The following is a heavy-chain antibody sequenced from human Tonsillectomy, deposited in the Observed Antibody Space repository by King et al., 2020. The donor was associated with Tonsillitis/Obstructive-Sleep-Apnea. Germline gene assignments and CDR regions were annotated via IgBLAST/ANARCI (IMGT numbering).Heavy chain of an antibody. J-gene: IGHJ3*02. CDR2: ISHSGST. V-gene: IGHV4-34*01. CDR3: AKGGLAHDAFDI. Sequence: VQLQQWGAGLLKPSETLSLTCAVYGGSFSGYYWSWIRQPPGKGLEWIGEISHSGSTNYHPSLKSRVTISVDTSRNQFSLRLTSITAADTAVCYCAKGGLAHDAFDIWGQGTMVTVSS. CDR1: GGSFSGYY.